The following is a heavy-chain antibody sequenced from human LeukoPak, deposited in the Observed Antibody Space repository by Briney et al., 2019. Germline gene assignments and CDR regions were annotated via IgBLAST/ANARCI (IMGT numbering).Heavy chain of an antibody. J-gene: IGHJ3*02. D-gene: IGHD6-13*01. V-gene: IGHV3-48*01. CDR2: ISSSSSTI. CDR3: ARVAAADDRAFDI. CDR1: GFTFTMFG. Sequence: GGSLRLSCAASGFTFTMFGMNWVRQAPGKGLEWVSYISSSSSTIYYADSVKGRFTISRDNAKNSLYLQMNSLRAEDTAVYYCARVAAADDRAFDIWGQGTMVTVSS.